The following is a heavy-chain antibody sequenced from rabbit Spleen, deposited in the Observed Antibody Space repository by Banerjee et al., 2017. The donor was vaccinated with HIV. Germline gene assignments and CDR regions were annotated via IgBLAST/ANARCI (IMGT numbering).Heavy chain of an antibody. D-gene: IGHD2-1*01. Sequence: EESGGDLVQPEGSLTLTCKVSGFDFSSDAMCWVRQAPGRGPECIACIYNGDGSTYYASWVNGRFTISKTSSTTVTLQMTSLTGADTATYFCARGSATMTMVITGFYLNLWGPGTLVTVS. J-gene: IGHJ4*01. V-gene: IGHV1S47*01. CDR2: IYNGDGST. CDR3: ARGSATMTMVITGFYLNL. CDR1: GFDFSSDA.